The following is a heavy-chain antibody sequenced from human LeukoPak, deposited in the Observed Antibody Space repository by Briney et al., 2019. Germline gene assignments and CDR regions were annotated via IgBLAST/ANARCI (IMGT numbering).Heavy chain of an antibody. J-gene: IGHJ4*02. D-gene: IGHD2-2*01. CDR3: ARQYCSSTSCYLDY. CDR1: GGSISSSSYY. Sequence: SETLSLTCTVSGGSISSSSYYWGWIRQPPGKRLEWIGSIYYSGSTYYNPSLKSRVTISVDTSKNQFSLKLSSVTAADTAVYYCARQYCSSTSCYLDYWGQGTLVTVSS. CDR2: IYYSGST. V-gene: IGHV4-39*01.